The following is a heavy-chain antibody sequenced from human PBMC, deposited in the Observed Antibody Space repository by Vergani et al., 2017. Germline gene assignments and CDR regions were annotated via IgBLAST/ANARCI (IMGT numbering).Heavy chain of an antibody. CDR3: ANSVIAGNGGVAYYGMDV. J-gene: IGHJ6*02. V-gene: IGHV3-30*02. D-gene: IGHD3-16*01. Sequence: QVQLVESGGGVVQPGGSLRLSCIASGFTFRIYGMHWVRQAPGKGLEWVAVIRYDGSSEYYGDSVKGRFTISRDKSQNTVNLQMNSLRTEDTAVYFCANSVIAGNGGVAYYGMDVWGRGTTVTVSS. CDR2: IRYDGSSE. CDR1: GFTFRIYG.